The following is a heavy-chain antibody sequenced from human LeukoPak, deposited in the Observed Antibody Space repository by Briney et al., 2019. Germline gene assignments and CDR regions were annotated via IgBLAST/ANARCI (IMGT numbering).Heavy chain of an antibody. CDR3: AASIAYRSSWFADY. Sequence: GGSLRLSCTTSGFTFGDYGMSWVRQTPGKGLEWVSGISGSGGRTYQADSVKGRFTISRDNSKNTLYLQMSSLRAEDTAVYYCAASIAYRSSWFADYWGQGTLVTVSS. J-gene: IGHJ4*02. V-gene: IGHV3-23*01. CDR1: GFTFGDYG. CDR2: ISGSGGRT. D-gene: IGHD6-13*01.